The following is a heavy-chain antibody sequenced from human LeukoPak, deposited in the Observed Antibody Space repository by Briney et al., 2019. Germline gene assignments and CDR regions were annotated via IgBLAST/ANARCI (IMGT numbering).Heavy chain of an antibody. Sequence: GRSLRLSCAASGFTFSYSGMHWVRQAPGKGLEWVAGIWSDGSNKYYADSVKGRFTVSRDNSKNTLYLQMNSLRAEDTAVYYCARDFDYGSHYFDYWGQGTLVTVSS. D-gene: IGHD3-10*01. J-gene: IGHJ4*02. V-gene: IGHV3-33*08. CDR2: IWSDGSNK. CDR1: GFTFSYSG. CDR3: ARDFDYGSHYFDY.